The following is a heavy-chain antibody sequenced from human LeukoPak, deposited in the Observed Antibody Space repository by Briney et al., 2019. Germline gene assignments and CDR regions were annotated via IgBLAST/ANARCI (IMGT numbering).Heavy chain of an antibody. J-gene: IGHJ4*02. CDR3: ARPGHYGSGSIDY. CDR2: ICPGDSDT. V-gene: IGHV5-51*01. Sequence: GESLKISCKGSGYSFTTYWIGWVRQMPGKGLEWMGIICPGDSDTIYSPSFQGQVTISADKSISTAYLQWSSLKASDTAMYYCARPGHYGSGSIDYWGQGTLVTVSS. CDR1: GYSFTTYW. D-gene: IGHD3-10*01.